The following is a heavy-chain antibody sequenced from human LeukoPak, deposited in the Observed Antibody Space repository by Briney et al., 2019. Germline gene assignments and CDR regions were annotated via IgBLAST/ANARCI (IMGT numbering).Heavy chain of an antibody. CDR3: ARGYSGCFHY. J-gene: IGHJ4*02. D-gene: IGHD1-26*01. Sequence: ASVKVSCKASGGTFSSYGISWVRQAPGQGLEWMGWINTGSGNTKYSQRFQDRVTITMDTSASTVYMEMNDLGSEDTAVYYCARGYSGCFHYWGQGALVTVSS. CDR1: GGTFSSYG. V-gene: IGHV1-3*04. CDR2: INTGSGNT.